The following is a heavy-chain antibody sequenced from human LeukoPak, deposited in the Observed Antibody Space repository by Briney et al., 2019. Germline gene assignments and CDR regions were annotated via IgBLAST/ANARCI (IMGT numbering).Heavy chain of an antibody. V-gene: IGHV3-21*06. CDR1: GFTFSSYI. D-gene: IGHD3-9*01. CDR3: AKELSFLTFGLNDAFDI. J-gene: IGHJ3*02. Sequence: GGSLRLSCAASGFTFSSYIMNWVRRAPGKGLEWVSSITSRSSYIYYADSVKGRFTISRDNAKNTLYLQMNSLRVEDTAVYYCAKELSFLTFGLNDAFDIWGQGTMVTVSS. CDR2: ITSRSSYI.